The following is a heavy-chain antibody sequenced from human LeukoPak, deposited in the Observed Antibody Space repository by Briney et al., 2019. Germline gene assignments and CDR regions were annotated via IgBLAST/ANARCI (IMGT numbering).Heavy chain of an antibody. CDR3: ARGEDYRDYFDY. CDR2: IYSGFST. J-gene: IGHJ4*02. V-gene: IGHV3-53*01. CDR1: GFTVSGYY. D-gene: IGHD4-17*01. Sequence: GALRLSCAASGFTVSGYYMSWVRQAPGKGLEWVSTIYSGFSTYYTDAVKGRFTISRDNSKNTLFLQMNGLRAEDTAVYYCARGEDYRDYFDYWGQGTLVTVSS.